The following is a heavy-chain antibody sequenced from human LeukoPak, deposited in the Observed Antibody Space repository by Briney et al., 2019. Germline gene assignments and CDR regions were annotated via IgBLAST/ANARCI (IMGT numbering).Heavy chain of an antibody. CDR3: ARVFVGDFSPSFRLRAAHGY. CDR1: GYTFTGYY. J-gene: IGHJ4*02. V-gene: IGHV1-46*01. Sequence: LGASVKVSCKASGYTFTGYYIHWVRQAPGQGLEWMSWINPSGGSTSYAQKFQGRVTMTRDTSTSTVYMELSSLRSEDTAVYYCARVFVGDFSPSFRLRAAHGYWGQGTLVTVSS. D-gene: IGHD3-3*01. CDR2: INPSGGST.